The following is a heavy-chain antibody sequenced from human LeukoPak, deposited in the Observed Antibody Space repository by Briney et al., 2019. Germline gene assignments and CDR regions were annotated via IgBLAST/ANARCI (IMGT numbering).Heavy chain of an antibody. V-gene: IGHV3-30*04. Sequence: PGGSLRLSCAASGFAFSSYAMHWVRQAPGKGLEWVAVISYDGSNKYYADSVKGRFTISRDNSKNTLYLQMNSLRAVDTAVYYCASGGSPVGAFDIWGQGTMVTVSS. CDR3: ASGGSPVGAFDI. CDR1: GFAFSSYA. J-gene: IGHJ3*02. D-gene: IGHD3-10*01. CDR2: ISYDGSNK.